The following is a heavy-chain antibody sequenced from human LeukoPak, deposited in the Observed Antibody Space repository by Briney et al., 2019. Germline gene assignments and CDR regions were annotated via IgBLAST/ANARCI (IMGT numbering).Heavy chain of an antibody. D-gene: IGHD4-17*01. CDR1: GGSISSYY. V-gene: IGHV4-59*08. J-gene: IGHJ4*02. CDR2: IYYSGNT. Sequence: SETLSLTCTVSGGSISSYYWSWIRQPPGKGLEWIGYIYYSGNTNYNPSLKSRVTISVDTSKNQFSLRLTSVTAADTAAYYCARSSEYGDPFNYWGQGTLVTVSS. CDR3: ARSSEYGDPFNY.